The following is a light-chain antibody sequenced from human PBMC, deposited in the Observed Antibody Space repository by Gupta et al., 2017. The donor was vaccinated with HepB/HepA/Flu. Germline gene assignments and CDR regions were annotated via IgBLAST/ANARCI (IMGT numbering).Light chain of an antibody. CDR2: QDK. J-gene: IGLJ3*02. CDR3: QSLDASGRV. Sequence: SDELTQPPSVSVSPGQTARITCSGDTFSRQYTYWYQQRPGQAPILIIFQDKERPPGMPERFSASSSGTTASLTISDVQSEDAADYFCQSLDASGRVFGGGTKLTVL. V-gene: IGLV3-25*03. CDR1: TFSRQY.